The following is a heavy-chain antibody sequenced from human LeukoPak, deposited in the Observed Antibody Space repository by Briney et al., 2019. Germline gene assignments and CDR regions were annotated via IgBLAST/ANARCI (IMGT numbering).Heavy chain of an antibody. Sequence: PSETLSLTCAVSGGSISSSHYYWGWIRQPPGKGLEWIGSIYYSGSTYYNPSLKSRVTISVDTSKNQFSLKLSSVTAADTAVYYCARIQKTYYYDSSGYYPPYYFDYWGQGTLVTVSS. CDR1: GGSISSSHYY. CDR2: IYYSGST. CDR3: ARIQKTYYYDSSGYYPPYYFDY. J-gene: IGHJ4*02. V-gene: IGHV4-39*01. D-gene: IGHD3-22*01.